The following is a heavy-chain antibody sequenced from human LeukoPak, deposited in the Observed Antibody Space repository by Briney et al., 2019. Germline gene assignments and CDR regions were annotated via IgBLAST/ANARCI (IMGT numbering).Heavy chain of an antibody. CDR3: AKDQYSSSSGDFFDY. CDR1: GFTFSSYA. CDR2: ISSNGGST. Sequence: GGSLRLSCAASGFTFSSYAMHWVRQAPGKGPEYVSAISSNGGSTYYANSVKGRFTISRDNSKNTLYLQMNSLRAEDTAVYYCAKDQYSSSSGDFFDYWGQGTLVTVSS. V-gene: IGHV3-64*01. J-gene: IGHJ4*02. D-gene: IGHD6-6*01.